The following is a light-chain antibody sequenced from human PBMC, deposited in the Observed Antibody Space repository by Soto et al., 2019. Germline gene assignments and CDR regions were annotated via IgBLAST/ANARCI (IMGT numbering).Light chain of an antibody. J-gene: IGLJ1*01. Sequence: QSVMTQPPSVSAAPGQRVTISCSGSSSNIGGNSVSWYQQLPGTAPKLLIYDDDKRPSGIPDRFSGSKSGTSATLGITGFQTGDEADYYCGSWDSSLSAYVFGTGTSDRP. CDR3: GSWDSSLSAYV. CDR2: DDD. V-gene: IGLV1-51*01. CDR1: SSNIGGNS.